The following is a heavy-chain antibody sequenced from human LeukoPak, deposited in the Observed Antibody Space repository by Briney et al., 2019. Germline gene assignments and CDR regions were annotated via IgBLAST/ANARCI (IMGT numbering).Heavy chain of an antibody. D-gene: IGHD3-10*01. J-gene: IGHJ4*02. CDR2: ISGSGGST. CDR1: GFTFSSYA. CDR3: AKAKGYYGSGSYIDY. Sequence: PGGSLRLSCAASGFTFSSYAMSWVRQAPGRGLKGSSAISGSGGSTYYADSVRGRFTISRDNSKNTLYLQMNSLRAEDTAVYYCAKAKGYYGSGSYIDYWGQGTLVTVSS. V-gene: IGHV3-23*01.